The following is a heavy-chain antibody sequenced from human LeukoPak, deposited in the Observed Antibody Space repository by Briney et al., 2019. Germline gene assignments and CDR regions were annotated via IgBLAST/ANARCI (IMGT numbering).Heavy chain of an antibody. D-gene: IGHD3-9*01. Sequence: SVKVSCKASGGTFSSCAISWVRQAPGQGLEWMGRIIPIFGTANYAQKFQGRVTITTDESTSTAYMELSSLRSEDTAVYYCARARGGGIYDILTDDYWGQGTLVTVSS. CDR2: IIPIFGTA. V-gene: IGHV1-69*05. CDR1: GGTFSSCA. CDR3: ARARGGGIYDILTDDY. J-gene: IGHJ4*02.